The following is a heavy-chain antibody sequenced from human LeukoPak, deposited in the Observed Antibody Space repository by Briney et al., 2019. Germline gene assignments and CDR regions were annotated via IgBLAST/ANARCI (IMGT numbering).Heavy chain of an antibody. Sequence: PGGSLRLSCEASGFTFSSYSMNWVRQAPGKGLEWVSSISSRSTYIYYADSVKGRFTISRDNAKNSLYLQMNSLRAEDTAVYYCARVWSPPYTSSWPYYFDYWGQGTLVTVSS. V-gene: IGHV3-21*01. D-gene: IGHD6-13*01. CDR2: ISSRSTYI. J-gene: IGHJ4*02. CDR1: GFTFSSYS. CDR3: ARVWSPPYTSSWPYYFDY.